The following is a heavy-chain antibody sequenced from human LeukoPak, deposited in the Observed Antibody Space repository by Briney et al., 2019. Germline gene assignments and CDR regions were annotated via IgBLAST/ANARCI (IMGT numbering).Heavy chain of an antibody. J-gene: IGHJ5*02. Sequence: SGTLSPTCAVSGGSISSSNWWSWVRQPPGKGLEWIGEIYHSGSTNYNPSLKSRVTISVDKSKNQFSLKLSSVTAADTAVYYCARRGLGAARNWLDPWGQGTLVTVSS. CDR3: ARRGLGAARNWLDP. D-gene: IGHD3-3*01. CDR1: GGSISSSNW. V-gene: IGHV4-4*02. CDR2: IYHSGST.